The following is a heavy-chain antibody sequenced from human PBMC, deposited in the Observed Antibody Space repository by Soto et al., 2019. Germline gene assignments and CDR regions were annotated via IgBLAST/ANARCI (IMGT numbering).Heavy chain of an antibody. CDR1: GTTFSNFA. V-gene: IGHV1-69*13. D-gene: IGHD3-22*01. Sequence: VASVKVSCKASGTTFSNFAIGWVRQAPGQGLEWMGGIILPFGTPNYAQKFQGRVTISADESMTTAYMELRGLRSEDTAVYYCVRGPDYEGYFDYWG. J-gene: IGHJ4*03. CDR2: IILPFGTP. CDR3: VRGPDYEGYFDY.